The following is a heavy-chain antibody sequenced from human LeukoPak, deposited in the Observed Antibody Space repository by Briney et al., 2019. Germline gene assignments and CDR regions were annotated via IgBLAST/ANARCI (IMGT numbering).Heavy chain of an antibody. J-gene: IGHJ3*02. V-gene: IGHV3-30*18. CDR1: GFTFHYYG. CDR2: TSFDVRKQ. D-gene: IGHD4-17*01. Sequence: GGSLRLSYAGSGFTFHYYGIHWVRQAPGKGLEWVAGTSFDVRKQDYVDSVKGRFTISRDDSKNTVYLQMSSLRAEDTAVFHCAKDVGGYGAYLGAFDIWGQGTMVTVFS. CDR3: AKDVGGYGAYLGAFDI.